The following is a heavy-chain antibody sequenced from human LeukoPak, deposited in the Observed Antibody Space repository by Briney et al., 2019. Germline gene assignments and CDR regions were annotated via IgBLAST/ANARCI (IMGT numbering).Heavy chain of an antibody. CDR2: ISWNSGSI. CDR3: AKDGYSSSCYLLGAFDI. J-gene: IGHJ3*02. CDR1: GFTFDDYA. V-gene: IGHV3-9*01. Sequence: PGGSLRLSCAASGFTFDDYAMHWVRQAPGKGLEWVSGISWNSGSIGYADSVKGRFTISRDNAKNSLYLQMNSLRAEDTALYYCAKDGYSSSCYLLGAFDIWGQGTMVTVSS. D-gene: IGHD6-13*01.